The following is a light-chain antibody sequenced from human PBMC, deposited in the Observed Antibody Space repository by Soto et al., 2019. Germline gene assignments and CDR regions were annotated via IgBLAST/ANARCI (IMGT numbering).Light chain of an antibody. J-gene: IGKJ1*01. CDR3: QHYNSYSEA. V-gene: IGKV1-5*03. Sequence: DIQMTQSPSTLSASVGDRVTITCRASQSISSWLAWYQQKPGKAPKLLIYKASSLESGVPSRFRGSGSGTEFTLTISRLQPDDFETYYCQHYNSYSEAFGQGTKVDIK. CDR1: QSISSW. CDR2: KAS.